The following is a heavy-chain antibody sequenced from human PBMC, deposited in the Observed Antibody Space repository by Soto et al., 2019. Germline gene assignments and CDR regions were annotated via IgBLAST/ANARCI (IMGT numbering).Heavy chain of an antibody. D-gene: IGHD6-25*01. Sequence: EVQLVESGGGLVQPGGSLRLSCAASGFTLSDNWIHWVRRVPGKGLVWVSRTNSDGSSVTYADSVKGRFTLSRDNAKNRWFLQMDSLRGEDTAMYYCVRAPEQRPFDYWGQGTLVTVSS. CDR3: VRAPEQRPFDY. J-gene: IGHJ4*02. V-gene: IGHV3-74*03. CDR2: TNSDGSSV. CDR1: GFTLSDNW.